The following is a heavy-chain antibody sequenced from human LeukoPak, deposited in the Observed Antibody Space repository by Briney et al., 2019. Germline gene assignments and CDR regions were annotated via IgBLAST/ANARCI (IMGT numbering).Heavy chain of an antibody. V-gene: IGHV4-31*03. D-gene: IGHD6-13*01. CDR3: ARFMVIAAAGVNWFDP. CDR1: GGSISSGGYY. J-gene: IGHJ5*02. CDR2: IYYSGST. Sequence: SETLSLTCTVPGGSISSGGYYWSWIRQHPGKGLEWIEYIYYSGSTYYNPSLKSRVTISVDTSKNQFSLKLSSVTAADTAVYYCARFMVIAAAGVNWFDPWGQGTLVTVSS.